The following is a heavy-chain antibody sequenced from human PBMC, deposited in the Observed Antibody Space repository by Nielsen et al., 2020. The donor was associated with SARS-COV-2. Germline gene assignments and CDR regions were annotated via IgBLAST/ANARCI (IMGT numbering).Heavy chain of an antibody. CDR3: ARAHYYDSSGHLDY. Sequence: WIRQPPGKGLEWIGSIYYSGSTYYNPSLKSRVTISVDTSKNQFSLKLSSVTAADTAVYYCARAHYYDSSGHLDYWGQGTLVTVSS. V-gene: IGHV4-39*07. D-gene: IGHD3-22*01. J-gene: IGHJ4*02. CDR2: IYYSGST.